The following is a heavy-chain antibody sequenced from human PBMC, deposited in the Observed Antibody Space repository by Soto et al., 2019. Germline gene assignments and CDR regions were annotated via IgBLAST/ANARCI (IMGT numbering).Heavy chain of an antibody. V-gene: IGHV3-23*01. CDR1: GFSFDDYA. CDR3: XXXXXXGXXXGLDV. CDR2: ISGGGVNT. Sequence: EVQLLESGGGSVQPGGSLRLSCTASGFSFDDYAMSWVRQAPGKGLEWVSSISGGGVNTYYADSVMGRFTISRDNSKNTLFLQMXSLXXXXXXXXXXXXXXXXGXXXGLDVWGQGTTVTXXS. J-gene: IGHJ6*02.